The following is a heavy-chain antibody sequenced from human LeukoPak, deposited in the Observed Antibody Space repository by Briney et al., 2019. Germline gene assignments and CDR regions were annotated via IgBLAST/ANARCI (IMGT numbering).Heavy chain of an antibody. CDR1: GGSINSYY. D-gene: IGHD3/OR15-3a*01. Sequence: SETLSLTCTVSGGSINSYYWSWIRQPPGRGLEWIGDIYYSGSTIYNPSLKSRVTISVDTSKNQFSLNLRSVTAADTAVYYCARIDFATDACWGPGTLVTGSS. J-gene: IGHJ4*02. V-gene: IGHV4-59*01. CDR3: ARIDFATDAC. CDR2: IYYSGST.